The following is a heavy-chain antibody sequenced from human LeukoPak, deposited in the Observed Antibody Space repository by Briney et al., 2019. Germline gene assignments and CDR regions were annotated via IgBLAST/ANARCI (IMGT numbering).Heavy chain of an antibody. CDR3: ARAGVTTVDY. J-gene: IGHJ4*02. CDR2: IYYSGST. D-gene: IGHD4-17*01. CDR1: GGAISSGDYY. Sequence: SETLSLICTVSGGAISSGDYYWSWIRQPPGKGLGWIGYIYYSGSTYYDPSLKSRVTISVDTSKNQFSLKLSSVTAADTAVYYCARAGVTTVDYWGQGTLVTVSS. V-gene: IGHV4-30-4*01.